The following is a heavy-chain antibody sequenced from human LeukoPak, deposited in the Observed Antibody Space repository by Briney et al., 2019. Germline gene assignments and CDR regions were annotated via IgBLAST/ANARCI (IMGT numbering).Heavy chain of an antibody. Sequence: PGRSLRLSCAASGFTFSSYAMHWVRQAPGKGLEWVAVISYDGSNKYYADSVKGRFTISRDNSKNTLYLQMNSLRAEDTAVYYCATAEVERMVRGVINLRRFDYWGQGPLVTVPS. CDR1: GFTFSSYA. D-gene: IGHD3-10*01. CDR3: ATAEVERMVRGVINLRRFDY. J-gene: IGHJ4*02. CDR2: ISYDGSNK. V-gene: IGHV3-30-3*01.